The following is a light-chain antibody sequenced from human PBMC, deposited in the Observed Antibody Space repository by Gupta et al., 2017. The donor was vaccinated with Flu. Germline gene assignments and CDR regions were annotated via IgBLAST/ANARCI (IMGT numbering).Light chain of an antibody. J-gene: IGKJ2*01. Sequence: DIVMTQSPDSLAVSLGERATINCKSSQSVLYSSNNKNYLAWYQQKPGQPPKLLIYWASTRESGVPDRFSGSGSGTDFTLTISSLQAEDVAVYYCQQYDSTPNIFGQGTKLEIK. CDR3: QQYDSTPNI. CDR1: QSVLYSSNNKNY. V-gene: IGKV4-1*01. CDR2: WAS.